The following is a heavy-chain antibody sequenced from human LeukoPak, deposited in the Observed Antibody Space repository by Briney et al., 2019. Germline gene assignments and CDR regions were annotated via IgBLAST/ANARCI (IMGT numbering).Heavy chain of an antibody. J-gene: IGHJ6*03. CDR2: IYYSGST. CDR1: GGSISSSNYY. D-gene: IGHD7-27*01. Sequence: SETLSLTCTVSGGSISSSNYYWGWIRQPPGKGLEWIGSIYYSGSTYYSPSLKSRVTISVDMSKNQFSLKLSSVTAADTAVYYCARNKLGYYYYYYMDVWGKGTTVTVSS. CDR3: ARNKLGYYYYYYMDV. V-gene: IGHV4-39*01.